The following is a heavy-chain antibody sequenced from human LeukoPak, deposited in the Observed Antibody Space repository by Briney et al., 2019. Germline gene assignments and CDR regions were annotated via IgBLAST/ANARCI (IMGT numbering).Heavy chain of an antibody. CDR2: ISHDGNT. V-gene: IGHV4-59*01. J-gene: IGHJ4*02. CDR3: ARAGPENLNWRYYIDF. Sequence: SKTLSLTCSVSGDSINKYFWSWLRQSPGKGLEWIGYISHDGNTNYHPSLKGRVTISLDKSNNQFSLRLNSVTAADTAVYYCARAGPENLNWRYYIDFWGQGILLTVSS. CDR1: GDSINKYF. D-gene: IGHD1-1*01.